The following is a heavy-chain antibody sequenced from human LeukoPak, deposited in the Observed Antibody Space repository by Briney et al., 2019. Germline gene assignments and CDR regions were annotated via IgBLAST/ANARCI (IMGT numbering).Heavy chain of an antibody. D-gene: IGHD3-10*01. V-gene: IGHV4-34*01. Sequence: SGTLSLPRAGYGGAFSGLYRGWIRPPPGKGAEWVGENNHNGRTNYNPSLKSRVTISVDTSKNQFSLKLSSVTAADTAVYYCARVRGLNYYGSGSYYRSGYFDYWGQGTLVTVSS. CDR3: ARVRGLNYYGSGSYYRSGYFDY. CDR1: GGAFSGLY. CDR2: NNHNGRT. J-gene: IGHJ4*02.